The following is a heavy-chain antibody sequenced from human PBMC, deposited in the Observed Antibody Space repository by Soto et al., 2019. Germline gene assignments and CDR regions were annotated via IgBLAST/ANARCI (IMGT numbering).Heavy chain of an antibody. V-gene: IGHV5-51*01. CDR2: IYPDDSHT. J-gene: IGHJ6*01. CDR3: ARLGSAAGLSNYGMDV. Sequence: GESLELSCQGSGYSFTTYWIGWVRQMPGKGLEWMGIIYPDDSHTRYSPSFQGQVTISADKSISTAYLQWSSLKASDTAMYYCARLGSAAGLSNYGMDVWGQGTTVTVSS. D-gene: IGHD6-13*01. CDR1: GYSFTTYW.